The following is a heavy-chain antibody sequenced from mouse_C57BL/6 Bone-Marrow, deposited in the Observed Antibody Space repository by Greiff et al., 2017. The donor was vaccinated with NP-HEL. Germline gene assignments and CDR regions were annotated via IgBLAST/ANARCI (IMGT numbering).Heavy chain of an antibody. Sequence: VQLQQPGAELVKPGASVKLSCKASGYTFTSYWMQWVKQRPGQGLEWIGEIDPSDSYTNYNQKFKGKATLTVDTSSSTAYMQRSSLTSEDSAVYYCARAGLAWFAYWGQGTLVTVSA. J-gene: IGHJ3*01. V-gene: IGHV1-50*01. CDR1: GYTFTSYW. CDR2: IDPSDSYT. CDR3: ARAGLAWFAY.